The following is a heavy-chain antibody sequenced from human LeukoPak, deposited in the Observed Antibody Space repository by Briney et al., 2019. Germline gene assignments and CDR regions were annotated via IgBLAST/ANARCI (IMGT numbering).Heavy chain of an antibody. D-gene: IGHD3-10*01. J-gene: IGHJ5*02. CDR3: ARGLPTMVRGVIMLSRNWFDP. CDR2: INHSGST. Sequence: SETLSLTCAVYGGSFSGYYWSWIRQPPGKGLERIGEINHSGSTNYNPSLKSRVTISVDTSKNQFSLKLSSVTAADTAVYYCARGLPTMVRGVIMLSRNWFDPWGQGTLVTVSS. CDR1: GGSFSGYY. V-gene: IGHV4-34*01.